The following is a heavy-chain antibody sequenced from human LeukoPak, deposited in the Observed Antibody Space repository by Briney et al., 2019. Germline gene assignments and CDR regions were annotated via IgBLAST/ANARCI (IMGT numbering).Heavy chain of an antibody. V-gene: IGHV3-23*01. CDR2: TSGSGGST. Sequence: GGSLRLSCAASGFFLRSYAMRRVRPAPGRGLEWVSGTSGSGGSTYYAHSVKGRFTISRDNSKNTLYLQINSRRAEDTAVYGMDVWGQGTTVTVSS. CDR1: GFFLRSYA. J-gene: IGHJ6*02. CDR3: DV.